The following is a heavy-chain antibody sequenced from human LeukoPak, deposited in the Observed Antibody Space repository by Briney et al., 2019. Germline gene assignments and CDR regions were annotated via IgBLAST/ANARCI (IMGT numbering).Heavy chain of an antibody. J-gene: IGHJ4*02. Sequence: GGSLRLSCSASGFTFSSYAMHWVRQAPGKGLEYVSAINSNGGSTYYADSVKGRFTISRDNSKNTLYLQMSSLRTEDTAVYYCVKATLGYCSGGSCNLDYWGQGTLVTVSS. CDR1: GFTFSSYA. V-gene: IGHV3-64D*06. CDR3: VKATLGYCSGGSCNLDY. D-gene: IGHD2-15*01. CDR2: INSNGGST.